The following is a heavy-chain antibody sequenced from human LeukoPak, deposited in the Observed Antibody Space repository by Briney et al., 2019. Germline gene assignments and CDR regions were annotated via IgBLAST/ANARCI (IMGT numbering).Heavy chain of an antibody. CDR1: GYSISSGYY. Sequence: SETLSLTCTVSGYSISSGYYWGWIRPPPGKGLEGSGIIYHSGSTYYNPSLKSRVNISGELYKNPFSVNLSSVTAADTAVYYCARRSGYSKIDYWGQGTLVTVSS. V-gene: IGHV4-38-2*02. CDR2: IYHSGST. D-gene: IGHD3-22*01. J-gene: IGHJ4*02. CDR3: ARRSGYSKIDY.